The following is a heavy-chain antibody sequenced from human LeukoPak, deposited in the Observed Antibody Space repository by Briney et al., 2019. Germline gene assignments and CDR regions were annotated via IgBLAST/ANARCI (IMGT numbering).Heavy chain of an antibody. Sequence: SGKVSWKASGGTFSRLAIRWVRQAPGQGLGWKGGILPFFGTANYAQKFQGRVTITADESTSTAYMELSSLRSEDTAVYYCARVKPAYCGGDCYWYNWFDPWGQGTLVTVSS. V-gene: IGHV1-69*13. CDR1: GGTFSRLA. CDR2: ILPFFGTA. D-gene: IGHD2-21*02. CDR3: ARVKPAYCGGDCYWYNWFDP. J-gene: IGHJ5*02.